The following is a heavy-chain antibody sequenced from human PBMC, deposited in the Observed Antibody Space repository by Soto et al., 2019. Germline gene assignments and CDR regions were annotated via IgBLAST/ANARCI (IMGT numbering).Heavy chain of an antibody. J-gene: IGHJ4*02. CDR1: GFTFSSYW. V-gene: IGHV3-74*01. Sequence: EVQLVESGGGLVQPGGSLRLSCAASGFTFSSYWVHWVRQAPGKGLVWVSRINGDGRSTNYADSVKGRFTISRDNAKNTLYLQMNILRAEDTGVYYCARAGYSSGCTDYWGQGTLVTVSS. D-gene: IGHD6-19*01. CDR3: ARAGYSSGCTDY. CDR2: INGDGRST.